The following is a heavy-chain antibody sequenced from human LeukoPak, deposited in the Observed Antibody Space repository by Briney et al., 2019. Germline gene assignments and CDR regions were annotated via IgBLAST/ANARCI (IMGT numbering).Heavy chain of an antibody. V-gene: IGHV4-34*01. CDR1: GGSISGYY. CDR3: ARRALGNFWTRNWFDP. D-gene: IGHD3/OR15-3a*01. J-gene: IGHJ5*02. CDR2: INHSGST. Sequence: SETLSLTCTVSGGSISGYYWSWIRQPPGKGLEWIGEINHSGSTNYNPSLKSRVTISVDTSKNQFSLKLSSVTAADTAVYYCARRALGNFWTRNWFDPWGQGTLVTVSS.